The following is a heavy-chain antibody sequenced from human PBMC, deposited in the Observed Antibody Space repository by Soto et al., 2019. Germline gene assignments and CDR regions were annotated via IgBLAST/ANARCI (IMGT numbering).Heavy chain of an antibody. CDR1: GYTFTSYY. CDR3: ARPEAARRGGNYYYYYGMDV. Sequence: GASVKVSCKASGYTFTSYYMHWVRQAPGQGLEWMGIINPSGGSTSYAQKFQGRVTMTRDTSTSTVYMELSSLRSEDTAVYYCARPEAARRGGNYYYYYGMDVWGQGTTVTVSS. J-gene: IGHJ6*02. CDR2: INPSGGST. D-gene: IGHD6-6*01. V-gene: IGHV1-46*01.